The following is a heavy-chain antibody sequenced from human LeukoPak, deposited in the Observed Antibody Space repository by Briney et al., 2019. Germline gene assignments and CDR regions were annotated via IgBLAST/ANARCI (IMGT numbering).Heavy chain of an antibody. CDR1: GYTFTSYY. CDR3: ARSIGVGATGAAFDI. V-gene: IGHV1-46*01. CDR2: INPSGGST. Sequence: ASVKVSCKASGYTFTSYYMHWVRQAPGQGLEWMGIINPSGGSTSYAQKFQGRVTMTRDTSTSTVYMELSSLRSEDTAVYYCARSIGVGATGAAFDIWGQGTMVTVSS. D-gene: IGHD1-26*01. J-gene: IGHJ3*02.